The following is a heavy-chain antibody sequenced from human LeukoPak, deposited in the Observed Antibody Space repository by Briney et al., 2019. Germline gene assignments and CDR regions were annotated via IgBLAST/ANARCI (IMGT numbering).Heavy chain of an antibody. CDR3: ARRLGLGYYFDY. CDR1: GGSISSSSYY. D-gene: IGHD7-27*01. CDR2: IYYSGST. Sequence: SETLSLTCTVSGGSISSSSYYWGWIRQPPGKGLEWIGSIYYSGSTYYNPSLKSRVTISVDTSKNQFSLKLSSVTAADTAVYYCARRLGLGYYFDYWGQGTLVTVSS. V-gene: IGHV4-39*01. J-gene: IGHJ4*02.